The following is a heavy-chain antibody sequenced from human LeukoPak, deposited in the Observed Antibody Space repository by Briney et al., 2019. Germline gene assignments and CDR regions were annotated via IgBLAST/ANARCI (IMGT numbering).Heavy chain of an antibody. CDR1: GFAFGVHA. CDR2: IGSGADL. D-gene: IGHD3-16*01. Sequence: PGGSLRLFCAASGFAFGVHAMSWVRQAPGKGPEWVATIGSGADLFYAESVKGRFTISRDDPRNTLWLQMNSLQAEDTALYYCAKDWTPHNRVYDCLDSWGQGTQVTVSS. CDR3: AKDWTPHNRVYDCLDS. V-gene: IGHV3-23*01. J-gene: IGHJ4*02.